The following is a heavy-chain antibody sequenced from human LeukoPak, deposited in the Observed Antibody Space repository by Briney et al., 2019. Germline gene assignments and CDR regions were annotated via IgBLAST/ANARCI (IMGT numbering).Heavy chain of an antibody. V-gene: IGHV1-2*02. CDR3: ARALIAAAGRGLDP. D-gene: IGHD6-13*01. J-gene: IGHJ5*02. Sequence: GASVKVSCKASGYTFTGYYMHWVRPAPGQGLEWMGWINPNSGGTNYAQKFQGRVTMTRDTSISTAYMELSRLRSDDTAVYYCARALIAAAGRGLDPWGQGTLVTVSS. CDR2: INPNSGGT. CDR1: GYTFTGYY.